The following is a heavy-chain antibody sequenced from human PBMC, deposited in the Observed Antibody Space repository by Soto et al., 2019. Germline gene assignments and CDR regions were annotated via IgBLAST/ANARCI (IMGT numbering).Heavy chain of an antibody. CDR1: GGSISSYY. Sequence: QVQLQESGPGLVKPSETLSLTCTVSGGSISSYYWSWIRQPPGKGLEWIGYIYYSGSTNYNPSLKSRVTISVDASKNQCSLKLSSVTAAGTAVYYCAGYSNDWYFDLWGRGTLVPVSS. CDR2: IYYSGST. J-gene: IGHJ2*01. CDR3: AGYSNDWYFDL. D-gene: IGHD4-4*01. V-gene: IGHV4-59*08.